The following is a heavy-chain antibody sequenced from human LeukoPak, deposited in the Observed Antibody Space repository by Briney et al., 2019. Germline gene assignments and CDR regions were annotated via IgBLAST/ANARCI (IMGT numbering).Heavy chain of an antibody. CDR1: GGSFSGYY. J-gene: IGHJ4*02. CDR2: INHSGST. V-gene: IGHV4-34*01. Sequence: SETLSLTCAVYGGSFSGYYWSWIRQPPGKGLEWIGEINHSGSTNYNPSLKSRVTISVDTSKNQFSLKLSSVTAADTAVYYCARDSPAQQQLVLYYFDYWGQGTLVTVSS. CDR3: ARDSPAQQQLVLYYFDY. D-gene: IGHD6-13*01.